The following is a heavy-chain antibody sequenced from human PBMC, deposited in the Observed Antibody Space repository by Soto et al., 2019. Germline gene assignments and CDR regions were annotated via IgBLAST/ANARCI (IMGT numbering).Heavy chain of an antibody. CDR3: ARDRITMVRGGRRNYGMDV. J-gene: IGHJ6*02. V-gene: IGHV4-34*01. CDR2: INHSGST. D-gene: IGHD3-10*01. CDR1: GGTFRGHY. Sequence: SETQSLTCAVFGGTFRGHYGSWIRQPPGKGLEWIGEINHSGSTNYNPSLKSRVTISVDTSKNQFSLKLSSVTAADTAVYYCARDRITMVRGGRRNYGMDVWGQGTTVTVSS.